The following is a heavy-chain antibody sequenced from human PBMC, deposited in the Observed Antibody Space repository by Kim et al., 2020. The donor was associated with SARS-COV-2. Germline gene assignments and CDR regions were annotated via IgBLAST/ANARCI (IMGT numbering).Heavy chain of an antibody. V-gene: IGHV3-30-3*01. CDR1: GFTLSSYA. CDR3: ARDVRVVLRQKDV. D-gene: IGHD3-10*01. CDR2: ISYDGINK. J-gene: IGHJ6*02. Sequence: GGSLRLSCAASGFTLSSYAMHWVRQAPGKGLEWVAAISYDGINKFYADPVKGRFTISRDNSKNTLSLEMNSLRVEDTAVYFCARDVRVVLRQKDVWGQGTTVTVSS.